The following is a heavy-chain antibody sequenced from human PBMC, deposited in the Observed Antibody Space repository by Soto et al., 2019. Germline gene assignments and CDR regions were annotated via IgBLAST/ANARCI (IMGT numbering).Heavy chain of an antibody. CDR1: GGSFSGHS. CDR2: INHSGRV. V-gene: IGHV4-34*01. J-gene: IGHJ5*01. CDR3: STRAYDTNGYYRFDT. Sequence: QVQLQQWGAGLFKPSETLSLTCAVYGGSFSGHSWTWIRQSPGKGLQWIGDINHSGRVNYSPSLKSRVTISLETTKNHCSLTMSAVTAADTAMYYCSTRAYDTNGYYRFDTWGQGTLVPVSS. D-gene: IGHD3-22*01.